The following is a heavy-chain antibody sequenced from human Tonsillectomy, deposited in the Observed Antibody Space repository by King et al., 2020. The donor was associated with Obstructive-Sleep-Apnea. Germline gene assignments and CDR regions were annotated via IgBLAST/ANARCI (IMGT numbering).Heavy chain of an antibody. J-gene: IGHJ4*02. CDR3: ARLGDSSRWYHGGVDY. CDR1: GYSFPSYW. D-gene: IGHD6-13*01. CDR2: IYPGDSDI. V-gene: IGHV5-51*03. Sequence: QLVQSEAEVKKPGESLKISCQGSGYSFPSYWIGWVRQMPGKGLEWMGIIYPGDSDITYSPSFQGQVTISADKSISTAYLQWSSLRASDTAMYYCARLGDSSRWYHGGVDYWGQGTLVTVSS.